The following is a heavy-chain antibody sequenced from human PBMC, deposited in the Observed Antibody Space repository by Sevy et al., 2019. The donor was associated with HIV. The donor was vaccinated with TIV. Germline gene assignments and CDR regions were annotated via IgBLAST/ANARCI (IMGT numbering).Heavy chain of an antibody. J-gene: IGHJ6*03. CDR1: GYSISSGYY. CDR2: IYHTETT. V-gene: IGHV4-38-2*01. CDR3: ARVATRAFYYYYYMDV. Sequence: SETLSLTCAVSGYSISSGYYWAWIRQPPGKGLEWIGSIYHTETTYYNPSLKSRVSISIDTSKNQFSLRLNSVTAADTAMYYCARVATRAFYYYYYMDVWGKGTTVTVSS. D-gene: IGHD4-17*01.